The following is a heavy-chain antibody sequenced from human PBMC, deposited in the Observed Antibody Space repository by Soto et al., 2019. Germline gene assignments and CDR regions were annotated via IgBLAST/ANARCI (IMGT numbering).Heavy chain of an antibody. J-gene: IGHJ6*02. Sequence: QVQLVQSGAEVKKPGSSVKVSCKASGGTFSSYAISWVRQAPGQGLEWMGGIIPIFGTANYAQKFQGRVTITADKSTITAYMELSSLRSEDTAVYYCARQKQQLVLYYYGMDVWGQGTTVTVSS. V-gene: IGHV1-69*06. CDR3: ARQKQQLVLYYYGMDV. CDR1: GGTFSSYA. D-gene: IGHD6-13*01. CDR2: IIPIFGTA.